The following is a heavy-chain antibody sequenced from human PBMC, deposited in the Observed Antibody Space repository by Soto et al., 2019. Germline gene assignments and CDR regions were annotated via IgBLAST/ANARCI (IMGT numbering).Heavy chain of an antibody. J-gene: IGHJ6*02. Sequence: SGPTLVNPTQTLTLTCTFSGFSLSTSGMFVSWIRQPPGKALEWLALIDWDDDKYYSTSLKTRLTISKDTSKNQVVLTMTNMDPVDTATYYCARARKYSYGPTREYYYGMDVWGQGTTVTVS. D-gene: IGHD5-18*01. CDR2: IDWDDDK. CDR1: GFSLSTSGMF. CDR3: ARARKYSYGPTREYYYGMDV. V-gene: IGHV2-70*01.